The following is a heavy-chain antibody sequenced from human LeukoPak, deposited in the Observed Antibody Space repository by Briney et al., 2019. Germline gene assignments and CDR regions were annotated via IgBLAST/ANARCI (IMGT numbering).Heavy chain of an antibody. J-gene: IGHJ4*02. V-gene: IGHV4-61*02. CDR2: IYISGST. Sequence: SQTLSLTCTVSGGSFSSGLYYWTWIRQPAGKGLEWIGRIYISGSTNYNPSLKSRVTISRDTSKNQFSLNLSSVTAADTAIYYCARRSVSYYYFNLWGQGTLVTVSS. D-gene: IGHD1-26*01. CDR1: GGSFSSGLYY. CDR3: ARRSVSYYYFNL.